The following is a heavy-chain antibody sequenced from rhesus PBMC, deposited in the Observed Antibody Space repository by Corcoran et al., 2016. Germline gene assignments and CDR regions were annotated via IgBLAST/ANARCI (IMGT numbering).Heavy chain of an antibody. D-gene: IGHD6S26*01. J-gene: IGHJ4*01. V-gene: IGHV3-132*01. Sequence: VEQLVESGGGLVQPGASLRLSCAASEFTFSSYDMPGVRQPSGKGLEWVSAISIGGGTYYPDSVKGRFTISRDNAKNSLYLQMNSLRAEDTAVYYCSASSSGWSFDYWGQGVLVTVSS. CDR2: ISIGGGT. CDR1: EFTFSSYD. CDR3: SASSSGWSFDY.